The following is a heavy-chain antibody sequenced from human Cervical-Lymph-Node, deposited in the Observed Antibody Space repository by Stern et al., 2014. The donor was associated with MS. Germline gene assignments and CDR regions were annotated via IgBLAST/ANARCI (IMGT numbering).Heavy chain of an antibody. CDR1: GYTFNSYG. CDR3: ARGLLGSENAFDI. J-gene: IGHJ3*02. Sequence: QMQLVQSGAEVKKPGASVKVSCKASGYTFNSYGISWVRQAPGKGLEWMGWISAYKCNTNYAQKLQGRVTMTTATSTSTAYMELSILRSDDTAVYYCARGLLGSENAFDIWGQGTMVTVSS. D-gene: IGHD2-15*01. V-gene: IGHV1-18*01. CDR2: ISAYKCNT.